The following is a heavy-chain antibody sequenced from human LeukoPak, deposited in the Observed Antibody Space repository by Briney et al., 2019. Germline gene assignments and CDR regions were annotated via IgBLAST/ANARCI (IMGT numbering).Heavy chain of an antibody. Sequence: GGSLRLSCAASGFTVSSNYMSWVRQAPGKGLEWVSLIYRGGSTYYADSVKGRFTISRDNSKNTLYLQMNSLKAEDTAVYYCARVRVNYNWFDPWGQGTLVTVSS. D-gene: IGHD4-11*01. CDR2: IYRGGST. J-gene: IGHJ5*02. CDR1: GFTVSSNY. CDR3: ARVRVNYNWFDP. V-gene: IGHV3-53*01.